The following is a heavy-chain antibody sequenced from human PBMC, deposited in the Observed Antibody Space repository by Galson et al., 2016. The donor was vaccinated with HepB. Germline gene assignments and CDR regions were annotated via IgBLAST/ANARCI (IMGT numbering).Heavy chain of an antibody. D-gene: IGHD2-2*02. CDR1: GGSVSSRSYY. CDR3: VRYCSTTSCNKWYYDGMDV. J-gene: IGHJ6*02. CDR2: IYYSGTT. Sequence: SETLSLTCTVSGGSVSSRSYYWGWIRQPPGKGLEWTGTIYYSGTTYYNPSLKSRVTISVDTTKNQFSLKLRAVTAADTAVYYCVRYCSTTSCNKWYYDGMDVWGQGTTVTVSS. V-gene: IGHV4-39*01.